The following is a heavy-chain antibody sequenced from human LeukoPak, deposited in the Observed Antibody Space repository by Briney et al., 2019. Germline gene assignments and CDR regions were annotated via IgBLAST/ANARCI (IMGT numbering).Heavy chain of an antibody. Sequence: PGWSLRLSRAASGFAFGSHWMHWVRQAPGKGLLWVARIESDASNTRYADSVMGGFTISRDNANKTLYLQMNSLRAEDTAVYYCTRDGSGSRIPFDYWGQGTLVTVSS. CDR2: IESDASNT. CDR1: GFAFGSHW. V-gene: IGHV3-74*01. J-gene: IGHJ4*02. CDR3: TRDGSGSRIPFDY. D-gene: IGHD1-26*01.